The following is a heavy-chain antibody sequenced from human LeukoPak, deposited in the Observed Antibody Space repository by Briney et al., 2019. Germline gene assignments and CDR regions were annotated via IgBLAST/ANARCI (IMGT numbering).Heavy chain of an antibody. CDR2: IYYSGST. D-gene: IGHD6-13*01. Sequence: SETLSLTCTVSGGSISSSSYYWGWIRQSPGKGLEWIGYIYYSGSTNYNPSLKSRVTISVDTSKNQFSLKLSSVTAADTAVYYCARVGQLWYSSTWFDPWGQGTLVTVSS. V-gene: IGHV4-61*05. CDR3: ARVGQLWYSSTWFDP. CDR1: GGSISSSSYY. J-gene: IGHJ5*02.